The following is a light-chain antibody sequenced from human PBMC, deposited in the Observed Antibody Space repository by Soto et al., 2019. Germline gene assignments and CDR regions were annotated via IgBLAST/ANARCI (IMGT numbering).Light chain of an antibody. Sequence: DIQMTQSPSSLSASLGDRVTITCRASQSISSFLNWVQHKPGNAPKVLISAASTLQSGVPPRFSGSGSGTEFTLSISSLQPEDVATYYCQQLDSFPLTFGQGTRLEIK. CDR1: QSISSF. CDR2: AAS. CDR3: QQLDSFPLT. J-gene: IGKJ5*01. V-gene: IGKV1-39*01.